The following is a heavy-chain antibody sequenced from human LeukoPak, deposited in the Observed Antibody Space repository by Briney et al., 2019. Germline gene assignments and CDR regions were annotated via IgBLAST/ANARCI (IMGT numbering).Heavy chain of an antibody. D-gene: IGHD5-12*01. CDR1: GGSISSYY. Sequence: ASETLSLTCTVPGGSISSYYWSWIRQPPGKGLEWIGNIHYRGSTNYNPSLKSRVTISVDTSKNQFSLKLSSVTAADTAVYYCARGATSPGDYWGQGTLVAVSS. CDR3: ARGATSPGDY. J-gene: IGHJ4*02. V-gene: IGHV4-59*01. CDR2: IHYRGST.